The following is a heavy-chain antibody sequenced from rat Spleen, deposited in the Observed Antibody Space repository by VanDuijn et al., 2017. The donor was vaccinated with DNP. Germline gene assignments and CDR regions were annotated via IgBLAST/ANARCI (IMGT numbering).Heavy chain of an antibody. CDR2: IHTGSGGT. Sequence: QVQLQQSGAELAKPGSSVKISCKASGYTFTSYYISWIKQTTGQGLEYVGYIHTGSGGTTYNEKFKGRATLTLDKSSSTAFMQLSSLTPDDSAVYYCARWGTFYWYFDFWGPGTMVTVSS. D-gene: IGHD3-2*01. CDR3: ARWGTFYWYFDF. V-gene: IGHV1-43*01. J-gene: IGHJ1*01. CDR1: GYTFTSYY.